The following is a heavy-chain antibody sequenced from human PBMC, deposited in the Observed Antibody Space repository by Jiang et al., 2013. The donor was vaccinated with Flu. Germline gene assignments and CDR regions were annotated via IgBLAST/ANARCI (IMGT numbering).Heavy chain of an antibody. Sequence: YAQKFQGRFTLTADESTSTAYMELSSLRSEDTAVYYCARGRGYGEYDFDYWGQGTLVTVSS. V-gene: IGHV1-69*01. D-gene: IGHD4-17*01. CDR3: ARGRGYGEYDFDY. J-gene: IGHJ4*02.